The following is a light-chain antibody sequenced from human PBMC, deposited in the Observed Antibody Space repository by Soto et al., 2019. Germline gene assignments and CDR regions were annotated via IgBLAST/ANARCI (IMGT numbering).Light chain of an antibody. CDR1: QSLSSTD. Sequence: EIVLTQSPGTLCLSPGESATLSCRASQSLSSTDVAWYQQRPGQAPRLVIYDASSRATGIPGRFSGSGSGTDLTLTIRRLEPEDFGVYYCQHYGVSPGTLGQGTKVEI. J-gene: IGKJ1*01. V-gene: IGKV3-20*01. CDR2: DAS. CDR3: QHYGVSPGT.